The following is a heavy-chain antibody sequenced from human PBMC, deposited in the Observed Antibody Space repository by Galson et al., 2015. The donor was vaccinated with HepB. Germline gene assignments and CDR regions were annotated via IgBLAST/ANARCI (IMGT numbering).Heavy chain of an antibody. J-gene: IGHJ4*02. CDR1: GGSISSSSYY. D-gene: IGHD2-2*02. Sequence: SETLSLTCTVSGGSISSSSYYWGWIRQPPGKGLEWIGSIYYSGSTYYNPSLKSRVTISVDTSKNQFSLKLSSVTAADTAVYYCARGSVREDIVVVPAAIIHRPFDYWGQGTLVTVSS. CDR3: ARGSVREDIVVVPAAIIHRPFDY. CDR2: IYYSGST. V-gene: IGHV4-39*01.